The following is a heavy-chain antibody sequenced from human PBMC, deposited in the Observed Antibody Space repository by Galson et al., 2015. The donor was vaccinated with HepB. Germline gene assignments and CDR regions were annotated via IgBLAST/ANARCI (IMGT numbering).Heavy chain of an antibody. V-gene: IGHV7-4-1*02. J-gene: IGHJ4*02. Sequence: SVKVSCKASGYSFTTYAMIWVRQAPGQGLEWMGCINTDTGNPMYAQAFTGRFAFSLDTSVSTAYLQISSLRAEDTAVYYCARSGYIGSRFSDYWGQGTLVSVSS. CDR3: ARSGYIGSRFSDY. CDR2: INTDTGNP. D-gene: IGHD5-12*01. CDR1: GYSFTTYA.